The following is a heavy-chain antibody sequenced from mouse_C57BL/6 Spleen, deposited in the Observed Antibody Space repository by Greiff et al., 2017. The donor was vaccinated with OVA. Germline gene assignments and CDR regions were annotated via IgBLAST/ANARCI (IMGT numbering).Heavy chain of an antibody. CDR1: GYSITSGYY. Sequence: EVQLQESGPGLVKPSQSLSLTCSVTGYSITSGYYWNWIRQFPGNKLEWMGYISYDGSNNYNPSLKNRISITRDTSKNQFFLKLNSVTTEDTATYYCARPRDGSAWFAYWGQGTLVTVSA. D-gene: IGHD1-1*01. CDR3: ARPRDGSAWFAY. V-gene: IGHV3-6*01. CDR2: ISYDGSN. J-gene: IGHJ3*01.